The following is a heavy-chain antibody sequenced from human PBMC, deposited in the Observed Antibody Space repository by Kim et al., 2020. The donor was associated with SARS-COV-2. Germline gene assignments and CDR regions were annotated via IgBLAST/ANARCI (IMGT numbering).Heavy chain of an antibody. CDR3: ASGWSVNNPEPSQYYFDY. CDR2: ISSSGSTI. Sequence: GGSLRLSCAASGFTFSDYYMSWIRQAPGKGLEWVSYISSSGSTIYYADSVKGRFTISRDNAKNSLYLQMNSLRAEDTAVYYCASGWSVNNPEPSQYYFDYWGQGTLVTVSS. CDR1: GFTFSDYY. J-gene: IGHJ4*02. D-gene: IGHD6-19*01. V-gene: IGHV3-11*04.